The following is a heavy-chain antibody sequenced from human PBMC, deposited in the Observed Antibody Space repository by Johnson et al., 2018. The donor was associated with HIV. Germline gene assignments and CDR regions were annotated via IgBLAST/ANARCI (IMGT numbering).Heavy chain of an antibody. V-gene: IGHV3-23*04. CDR3: ASGYNDAFAI. D-gene: IGHD5-24*01. J-gene: IGHJ3*02. Sequence: VLLVESGGGVVRPGGSLRLSCAASGFTFSSYGMSWVRQAPGKGLEWVSGVTGTGGDTYYAESVKGRFTISRDNSKNTLYLQMNKLRAEDTAVYFCASGYNDAFAIWGQGTMVTVSS. CDR2: VTGTGGDT. CDR1: GFTFSSYG.